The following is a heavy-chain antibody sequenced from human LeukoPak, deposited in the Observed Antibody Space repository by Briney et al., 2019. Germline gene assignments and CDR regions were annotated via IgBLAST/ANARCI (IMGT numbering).Heavy chain of an antibody. Sequence: ASVKVSCKASGYTFTGYYMHWVRHAPGQGLEWMGWINPNSGGTNYAQKFQGRVTMTRDTSISTAYMELSRLRSDDTAVYYCARGPPLCIAAATPFDYWGQGTLVTVSS. V-gene: IGHV1-2*02. J-gene: IGHJ4*02. CDR2: INPNSGGT. CDR3: ARGPPLCIAAATPFDY. D-gene: IGHD6-13*01. CDR1: GYTFTGYY.